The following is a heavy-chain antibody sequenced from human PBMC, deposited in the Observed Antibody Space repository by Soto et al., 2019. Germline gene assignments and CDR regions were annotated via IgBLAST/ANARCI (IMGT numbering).Heavy chain of an antibody. CDR2: ISPNGRDV. V-gene: IGHV3-11*01. CDR3: ARTARLFDY. CDR1: GFAFTDSS. J-gene: IGHJ4*02. Sequence: QVQLVESGGGLVNPGGSLRLSCAASGFAFTDSSMSWIRQAPGKGLECLSYISPNGRDVAYADSVRGRFTISRDNARNSLFLQMNSLRGDDTAVYYCARTARLFDYWGQGTLVTVSS. D-gene: IGHD6-6*01.